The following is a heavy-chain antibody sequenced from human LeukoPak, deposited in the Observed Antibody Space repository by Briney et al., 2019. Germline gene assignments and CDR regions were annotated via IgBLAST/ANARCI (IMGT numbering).Heavy chain of an antibody. Sequence: PSETLSLTCTVSGGSISSYYWSWIRQPAGKGLEWIGRIYTSGSTNYNPSLKSRVTISVDKSKNQFSLKLSSVTAADTAVYYCARDPRVAAAGGAFDIWGQGTMVTVSS. CDR3: ARDPRVAAAGGAFDI. V-gene: IGHV4-4*07. D-gene: IGHD6-13*01. J-gene: IGHJ3*02. CDR1: GGSISSYY. CDR2: IYTSGST.